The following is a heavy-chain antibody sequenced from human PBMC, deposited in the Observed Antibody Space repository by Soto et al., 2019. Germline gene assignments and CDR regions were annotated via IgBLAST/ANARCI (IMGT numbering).Heavy chain of an antibody. CDR2: IYYSRST. V-gene: IGHV4-59*08. CDR1: GFSISSYY. Sequence: SETLSLTCTLSGFSISSYYWILIRQPPGKGLEWIGYIYYSRSTNYNPSLKSRLTISVDTSKNQFSLKLSSVTAADTAVYYCARRAADNWYFDLWGRGTLVTVSS. CDR3: ARRAADNWYFDL. J-gene: IGHJ2*01. D-gene: IGHD6-13*01.